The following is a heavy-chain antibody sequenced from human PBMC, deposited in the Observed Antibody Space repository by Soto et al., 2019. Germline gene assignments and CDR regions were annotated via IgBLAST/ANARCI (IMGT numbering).Heavy chain of an antibody. Sequence: PGGSLRLSCAASGFTFSSYAMSWVRQAPGKGLEWVSAISGSGGSTYYADSVKGRFTISRDNSKNTLYLQMNSLRAEDTAVYYCAEDRYLYCSSTSCYLLTDYWGQGTLVTVSS. J-gene: IGHJ4*02. CDR3: AEDRYLYCSSTSCYLLTDY. CDR2: ISGSGGST. CDR1: GFTFSSYA. V-gene: IGHV3-23*01. D-gene: IGHD2-2*01.